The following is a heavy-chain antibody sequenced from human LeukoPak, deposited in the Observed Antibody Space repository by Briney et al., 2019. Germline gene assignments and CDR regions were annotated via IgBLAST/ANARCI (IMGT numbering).Heavy chain of an antibody. D-gene: IGHD2-2*01. CDR2: TSGSGGST. V-gene: IGHV3-23*01. Sequence: GGSLRLSCAASGFTFSSYAMSWVRQAPGKGLEWVSATSGSGGSTYYADSVKGRFTISRDNSKNTLYLQMNSLRAEDTAVYYCAKDSSHIVVVPAADFDYWGQGTLVTVSS. J-gene: IGHJ4*02. CDR3: AKDSSHIVVVPAADFDY. CDR1: GFTFSSYA.